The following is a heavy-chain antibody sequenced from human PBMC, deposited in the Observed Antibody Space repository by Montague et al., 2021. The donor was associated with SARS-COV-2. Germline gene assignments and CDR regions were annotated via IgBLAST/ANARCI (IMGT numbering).Heavy chain of an antibody. D-gene: IGHD3-10*01. CDR3: ARSMIRGGLNWFDP. CDR1: GASISDGGYT. J-gene: IGHJ5*02. CDR2: IYQSGTT. V-gene: IGHV4-30-2*01. Sequence: TLSLTCAVSGASISDGGYTWSWIRRPPGKGLEWIGYIYQSGTTRCNPSLKSRVTMSVDKSKNQFSPQLTSVIAADTAIYFCARSMIRGGLNWFDPWGQGTLVTVSS.